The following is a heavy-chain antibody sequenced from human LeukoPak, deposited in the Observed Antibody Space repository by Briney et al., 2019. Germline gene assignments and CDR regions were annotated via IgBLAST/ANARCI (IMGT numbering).Heavy chain of an antibody. V-gene: IGHV7-4-1*02. J-gene: IGHJ4*02. Sequence: ASVKVSCKASGYTFISFAMNWVRQAPGQGLEWMGWINTNTGDPTYAQGFTGRFVFSLDTSVSTAYLQISSLKAEDTAVYYCARHETGPYFDYWGQGTLVTVSS. CDR3: ARHETGPYFDY. CDR1: GYTFISFA. D-gene: IGHD1-1*01. CDR2: INTNTGDP.